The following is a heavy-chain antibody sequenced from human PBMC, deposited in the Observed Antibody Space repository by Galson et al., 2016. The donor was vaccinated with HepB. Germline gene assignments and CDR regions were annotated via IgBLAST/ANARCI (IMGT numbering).Heavy chain of an antibody. CDR3: ARSRSWPQLHWFDP. CDR1: GFFVSNNY. Sequence: SLRLSCAASGFFVSNNYMSWVRQSPGKGLEWVSVIHSAGSTYYADSVKGRFTISRDHSKNILYLQMNSLRAEDTAVYYCARSRSWPQLHWFDPWGQGTLVTVSS. V-gene: IGHV3-53*01. CDR2: IHSAGST. J-gene: IGHJ5*02. D-gene: IGHD6-13*01.